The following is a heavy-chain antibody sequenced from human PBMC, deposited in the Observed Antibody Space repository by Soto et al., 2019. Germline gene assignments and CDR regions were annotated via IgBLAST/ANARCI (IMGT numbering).Heavy chain of an antibody. CDR3: ARASDTSGYYY. D-gene: IGHD5-12*01. V-gene: IGHV1-69*01. CDR2: ILPVFDEL. J-gene: IGHJ4*02. CDR1: GGSFKNYA. Sequence: QVQLVQSGSEVKKPGSSVKVSCKVSGGSFKNYAISWVRQAPGQGLEWVAGILPVFDELHYAPKLQGRVTITADEATSTAHLELGSLTSDDTAVYFCARASDTSGYYYWGQGTLVTVSS.